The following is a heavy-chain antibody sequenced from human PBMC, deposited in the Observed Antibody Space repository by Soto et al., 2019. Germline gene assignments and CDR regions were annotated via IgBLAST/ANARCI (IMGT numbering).Heavy chain of an antibody. CDR1: GYTLTSYG. CDR2: ISAYNGNT. V-gene: IGHV1-18*04. CDR3: ARDARITMVRGVIVYWFDP. D-gene: IGHD3-10*01. Sequence: QVQLVQSGAEVKKPGASVKVSCKASGYTLTSYGISWVRQAPGQGLEWMGWISAYNGNTNYAQKLQGRVTMTTDTSTSTAYMELRSLRSDDTAVYYCARDARITMVRGVIVYWFDPWGQGTLVTVSS. J-gene: IGHJ5*02.